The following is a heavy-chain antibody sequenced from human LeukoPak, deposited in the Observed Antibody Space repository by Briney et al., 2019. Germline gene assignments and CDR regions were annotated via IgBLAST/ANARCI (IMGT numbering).Heavy chain of an antibody. V-gene: IGHV4-59*08. CDR3: ARQLYEDWFDP. Sequence: SETLSLTCTVSGGSISSYYWSWIRQPPGKGLEWIGYIYYSGSTNYNPSLKSRVTISVDTSKNQFSLKLSSVTAADTAVYYYARQLYEDWFDPWGQGTLVTVSS. CDR1: GGSISSYY. CDR2: IYYSGST. J-gene: IGHJ5*02. D-gene: IGHD5/OR15-5a*01.